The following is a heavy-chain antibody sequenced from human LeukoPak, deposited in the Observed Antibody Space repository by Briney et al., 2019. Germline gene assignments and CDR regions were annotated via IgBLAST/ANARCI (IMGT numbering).Heavy chain of an antibody. CDR2: ISAYNGNT. CDR1: GYTFTSYG. V-gene: IGHV1-18*01. J-gene: IGHJ4*02. CDR3: ASHPYYYDSSGYQDY. D-gene: IGHD3-22*01. Sequence: ASVKVSCKASGYTFTSYGISWVRQAPGQGLEWMGWISAYNGNTNYAQKLQGRVTMTTDTSTSTAYMELRSLRSDDTAVYYCASHPYYYDSSGYQDYWGQGTLVTVSS.